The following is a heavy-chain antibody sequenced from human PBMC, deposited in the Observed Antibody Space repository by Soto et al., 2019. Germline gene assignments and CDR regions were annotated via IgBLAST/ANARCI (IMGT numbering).Heavy chain of an antibody. Sequence: ASVKVSCKASGYTFTSYGISWVRQAPGQGLEWMGWISAYNGNTNYAQKLQGRVTMTTDTSTSTAYMELRSLRSDDTAVYYCARIEAKNYYDSSGYYEGPHWFAPWGQGTLVTVSS. D-gene: IGHD3-22*01. CDR3: ARIEAKNYYDSSGYYEGPHWFAP. J-gene: IGHJ5*02. CDR2: ISAYNGNT. V-gene: IGHV1-18*01. CDR1: GYTFTSYG.